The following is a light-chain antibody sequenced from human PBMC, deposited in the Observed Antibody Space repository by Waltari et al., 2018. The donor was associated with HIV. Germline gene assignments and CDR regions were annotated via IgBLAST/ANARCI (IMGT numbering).Light chain of an antibody. J-gene: IGLJ2*01. CDR1: SGPVTSGHH. CDR2: DAN. V-gene: IGLV7-46*01. Sequence: QAVVTQEPALTVSPGGTVTLTCGSSSGPVTSGHHPHWFQQKPGQAPRERIYDANNRQSWTPARFSGSLLGGKAALTLSDAQPEDEADYFCLLSYSGARPAIFGGGTKLSVL. CDR3: LLSYSGARPAI.